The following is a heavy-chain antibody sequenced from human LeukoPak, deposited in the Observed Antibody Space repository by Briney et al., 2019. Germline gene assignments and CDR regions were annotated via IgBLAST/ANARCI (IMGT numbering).Heavy chain of an antibody. CDR2: IKQDGREM. CDR1: GFTFSTYW. CDR3: VRDEKQLVTPRFDY. Sequence: GGSLRLSCAASGFTFSTYWMSWVRQAPGKGLEWVANIKQDGREMYYVDSVKGRFTISRDNAKNSLYLQMNSLRVEDTAVYYCVRDEKQLVTPRFDYWGQGTLVTVSS. D-gene: IGHD6-6*01. J-gene: IGHJ4*02. V-gene: IGHV3-7*01.